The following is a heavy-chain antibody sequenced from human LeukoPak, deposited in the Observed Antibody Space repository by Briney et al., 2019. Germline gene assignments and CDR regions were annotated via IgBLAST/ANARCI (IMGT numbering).Heavy chain of an antibody. D-gene: IGHD3-10*01. Sequence: GSPGKVSGKASGYTVTSYDINWGRQAAGQGRGWRGWMNPNTGNTGYGERIPGRVTMTRDNSISTAYMELNSLTSEDTAVYYCARGGAGTYYKRDGWFDTWGQGTVVTVSS. CDR2: MNPNTGNT. CDR1: GYTVTSYD. J-gene: IGHJ5*02. CDR3: ARGGAGTYYKRDGWFDT. V-gene: IGHV1-8*01.